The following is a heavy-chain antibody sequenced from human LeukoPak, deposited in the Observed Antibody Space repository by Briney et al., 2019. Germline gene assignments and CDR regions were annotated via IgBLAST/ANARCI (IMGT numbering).Heavy chain of an antibody. CDR1: GFTFSNYG. J-gene: IGHJ4*02. Sequence: GGSLRLSCAASGFTFSNYGMSWVRQAPGKGLEWVASIKQDGSEKFYVDSVKGRFTISRDNAKNSLYLQMNSLRSEDTAVYYCATSPCGGDCYLFDYWGQGTLVTVSS. CDR2: IKQDGSEK. V-gene: IGHV3-7*03. D-gene: IGHD2-21*02. CDR3: ATSPCGGDCYLFDY.